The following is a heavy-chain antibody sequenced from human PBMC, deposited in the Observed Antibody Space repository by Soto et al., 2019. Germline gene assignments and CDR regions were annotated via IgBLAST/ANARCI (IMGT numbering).Heavy chain of an antibody. CDR2: IYDNGTT. D-gene: IGHD3-10*01. V-gene: IGHV3-53*01. J-gene: IGHJ6*02. CDR3: VRPLPSGRNYGLDV. Sequence: GGSLRLSCAASGLTVSNAYMAWVRQAPGMGLEWVSVIYDNGTTYYADSVKGRFTISRDTSTNTLSLQTDSLRAEDTAVYYCVRPLPSGRNYGLDVWGQGTTVTVPS. CDR1: GLTVSNAY.